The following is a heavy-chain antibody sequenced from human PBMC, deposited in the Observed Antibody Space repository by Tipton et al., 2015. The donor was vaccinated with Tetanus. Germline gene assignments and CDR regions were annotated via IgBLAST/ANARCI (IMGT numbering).Heavy chain of an antibody. CDR2: VPDSGST. V-gene: IGHV4-61*01. J-gene: IGHJ3*01. CDR3: ARDSSLGGNSSGFDL. Sequence: TLSLTCSVSGAPVISGRHHWSWIRLAPGRGLEWIGFVPDSGSTNYNPSVRGRVAISLDTSKNQISLELTTVTAADTAVCYCARDSSLGGNSSGFDLWGRWTTVTVSS. CDR1: GAPVISGRHH. D-gene: IGHD4-23*01.